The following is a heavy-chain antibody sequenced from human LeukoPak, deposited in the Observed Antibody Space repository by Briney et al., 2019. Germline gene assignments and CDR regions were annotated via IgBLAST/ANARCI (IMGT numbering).Heavy chain of an antibody. J-gene: IGHJ4*02. D-gene: IGHD1-26*01. CDR2: IYACGST. V-gene: IGHV4-4*07. Sequence: SETLSLTCTVSGGSISSYYWIWIPQRAGTGLEWIGRIYACGSTKYNPSLKSRLTMSIDTSKNQFSLKLSSVTAADTAVYYWARESGSQNYWGQGTLVTVSS. CDR1: GGSISSYY. CDR3: ARESGSQNY.